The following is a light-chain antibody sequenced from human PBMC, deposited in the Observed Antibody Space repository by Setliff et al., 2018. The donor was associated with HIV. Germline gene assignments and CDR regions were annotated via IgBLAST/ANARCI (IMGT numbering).Light chain of an antibody. CDR1: SSDVGGYNY. V-gene: IGLV2-14*01. J-gene: IGLJ1*01. CDR2: EVN. CDR3: SSYTRHNTLL. Sequence: QSVLAQPASVSGSPGQSITISCTGTSSDVGGYNYVSWYQQHPGKAPKLIIYEVNNRPSGVSNRFSGSKSGNTASLTISRLQAEDEADYYCSSYTRHNTLLFGTGTKVTVL.